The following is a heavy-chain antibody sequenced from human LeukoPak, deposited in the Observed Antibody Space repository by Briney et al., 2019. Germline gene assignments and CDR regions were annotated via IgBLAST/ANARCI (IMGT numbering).Heavy chain of an antibody. CDR3: ARPRSSRMGSDAFDI. D-gene: IGHD2-2*01. CDR1: GGSISSYY. V-gene: IGHV4-4*07. J-gene: IGHJ3*02. Sequence: SETLSLTCTASGGSISSYYWSWIRQPAGKGLEWIGRIYTSGSTNYNPSLKSRVTMSVDTSKNQFSLKLSSVTAADTAVYYCARPRSSRMGSDAFDIWGQGTMVTASS. CDR2: IYTSGST.